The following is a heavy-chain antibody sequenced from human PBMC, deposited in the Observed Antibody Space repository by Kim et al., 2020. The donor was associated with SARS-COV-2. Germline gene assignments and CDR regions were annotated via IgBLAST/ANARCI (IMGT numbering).Heavy chain of an antibody. CDR3: AKVIISSWFLGSDAFDI. V-gene: IGHV3-33*06. Sequence: GGSLRLSCAASGFTFSSDGMHWVRQAPGKGLEGVAVIWYDGSNKYYADSVKGRFTISRDNSKNTLYLQMNSLRAEDTAVYYCAKVIISSWFLGSDAFDIWGQGTMGTVSS. D-gene: IGHD6-13*01. J-gene: IGHJ3*02. CDR1: GFTFSSDG. CDR2: IWYDGSNK.